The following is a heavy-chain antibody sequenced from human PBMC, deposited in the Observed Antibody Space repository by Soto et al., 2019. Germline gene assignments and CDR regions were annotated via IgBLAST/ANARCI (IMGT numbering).Heavy chain of an antibody. CDR3: AKGPLRSTGYSSSWYRDYYYMDV. D-gene: IGHD6-13*01. V-gene: IGHV3-23*01. CDR1: GFTFSSYA. Sequence: GGSLRLSCAASGFTFSSYAMSWVRQAPGKGLEWVSAISGSGGSTYYADSVKGRFTISRDNSKNTLYLQMNSLRAEDTAVYYCAKGPLRSTGYSSSWYRDYYYMDVWGKGTTVTVSS. J-gene: IGHJ6*03. CDR2: ISGSGGST.